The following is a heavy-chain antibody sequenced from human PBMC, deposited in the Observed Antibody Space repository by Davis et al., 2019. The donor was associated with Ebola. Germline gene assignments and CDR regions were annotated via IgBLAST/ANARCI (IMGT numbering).Heavy chain of an antibody. V-gene: IGHV1-69*10. J-gene: IGHJ4*02. Sequence: SVKVSCKASGGTFSSYAISWVRQAPGQGLEWMGGIIPILGIANYAQKFQGRVTITADESTSTAYMELSSLRSDDTAVYYCARVQTIFGVVLGYWGQGTLVTVSS. D-gene: IGHD3-3*01. CDR1: GGTFSSYA. CDR2: IIPILGIA. CDR3: ARVQTIFGVVLGY.